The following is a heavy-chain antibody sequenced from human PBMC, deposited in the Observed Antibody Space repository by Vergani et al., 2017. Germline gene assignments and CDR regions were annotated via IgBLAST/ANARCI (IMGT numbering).Heavy chain of an antibody. Sequence: QVQLVESGGGVVQPGRSLRLSCAASGFTFSTYRMHWVRQAPGKGLEWVAVIWYDGSKKYYGDSVKGRFTISRDNSKNTLYLQMNSLSAEDTAVYYCERDGDFWSAYFASTNWFDPWGQGTLVTVSS. D-gene: IGHD3-3*01. V-gene: IGHV3-33*01. CDR3: ERDGDFWSAYFASTNWFDP. J-gene: IGHJ5*02. CDR1: GFTFSTYR. CDR2: IWYDGSKK.